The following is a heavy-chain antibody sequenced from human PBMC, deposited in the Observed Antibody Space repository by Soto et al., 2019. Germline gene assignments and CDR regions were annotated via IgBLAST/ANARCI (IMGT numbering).Heavy chain of an antibody. J-gene: IGHJ4*02. CDR3: ARENYGDAFDF. CDR1: GFSVSDYE. Sequence: GGSLRLSCAVSGFSVSDYEMNWVRQASGKGLEWVSYINSGGSSIKYSDSVKGRFTMSRDNARNSLFLQMDSLTDEDTAVYYCARENYGDAFDFWGQGTLVTVSS. D-gene: IGHD4-17*01. CDR2: INSGGSSI. V-gene: IGHV3-48*03.